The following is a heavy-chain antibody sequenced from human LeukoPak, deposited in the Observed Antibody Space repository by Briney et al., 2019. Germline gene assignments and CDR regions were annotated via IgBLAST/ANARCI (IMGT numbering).Heavy chain of an antibody. D-gene: IGHD6-19*01. CDR2: ISYDGSNK. V-gene: IGHV3-30*03. J-gene: IGHJ4*02. CDR3: GRGSGWIFNY. CDR1: GFTFSSYG. Sequence: PGRSLRLSCAASGFTFSSYGMHWVRQAPGKGLEWVAVISYDGSNKYYADSVKGRFTISRDNSKNTLYLQMNSLGAEDTAVYYCGRGSGWIFNYWGQGTLVTVSS.